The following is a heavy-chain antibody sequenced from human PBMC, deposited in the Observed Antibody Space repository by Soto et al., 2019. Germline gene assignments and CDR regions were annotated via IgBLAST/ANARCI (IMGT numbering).Heavy chain of an antibody. CDR1: GGSISSSSYY. D-gene: IGHD4-17*01. Sequence: QLQLQESGPGLVKPSETLSLTCTVSGGSISSSSYYWGWIRQPPGKGLEWIGSIYYSGSTYYNPSLKSRVTISVDTSKNQFSLKLSSVTAADTAVYYCARHGGNYGDYYMDVWGKGTTVTVSS. CDR2: IYYSGST. CDR3: ARHGGNYGDYYMDV. J-gene: IGHJ6*03. V-gene: IGHV4-39*01.